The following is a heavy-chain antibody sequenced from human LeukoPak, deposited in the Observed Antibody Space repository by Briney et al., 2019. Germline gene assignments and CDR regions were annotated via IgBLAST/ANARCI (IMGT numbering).Heavy chain of an antibody. Sequence: PGGSLRLSCAASGFTFSSYGMHWVRQAPGKGLEWVAFIRYDGSNKYYADSVKGRFTISRDNSKNTLYLQMNSLRAEDTAVYYCAKDRKNYDFWSGYYSEYFQHSGQGTLVTVSS. CDR1: GFTFSSYG. J-gene: IGHJ1*01. D-gene: IGHD3-3*01. CDR3: AKDRKNYDFWSGYYSEYFQH. CDR2: IRYDGSNK. V-gene: IGHV3-30*02.